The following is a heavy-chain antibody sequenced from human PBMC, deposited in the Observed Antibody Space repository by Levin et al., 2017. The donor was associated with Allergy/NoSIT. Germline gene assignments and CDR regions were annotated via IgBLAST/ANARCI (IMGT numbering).Heavy chain of an antibody. Sequence: PSETLSLTCTVSGGSISSYYWSWIRQPPGKGLEWIGYIYYSGSTNYNPSLKSRVTISVDTSKNQFSLKLSSVTAADTAVYYCARLLSSSGWYYFDYWGQGTLVTVSS. CDR1: GGSISSYY. CDR3: ARLLSSSGWYYFDY. V-gene: IGHV4-59*08. J-gene: IGHJ4*02. D-gene: IGHD6-19*01. CDR2: IYYSGST.